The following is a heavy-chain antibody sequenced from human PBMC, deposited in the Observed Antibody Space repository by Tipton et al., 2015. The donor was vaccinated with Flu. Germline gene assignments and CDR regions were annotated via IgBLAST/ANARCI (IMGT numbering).Heavy chain of an antibody. J-gene: IGHJ4*02. CDR3: ARDRSSSWYGLDY. D-gene: IGHD6-13*01. Sequence: GSLRLSCAASGFTFSSYWMSWVRQAPGKGLERVANIKQDGSEKYYVDSVKGRFTISRDNAKNSLYLQMNSLRAEDTAVYYCARDRSSSWYGLDYWGQGTLVTVAS. CDR1: GFTFSSYW. CDR2: IKQDGSEK. V-gene: IGHV3-7*01.